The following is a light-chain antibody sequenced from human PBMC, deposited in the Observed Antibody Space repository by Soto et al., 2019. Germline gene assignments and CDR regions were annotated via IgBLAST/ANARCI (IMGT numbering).Light chain of an antibody. Sequence: ELVLTQSPGTLSLSPGERATLSCRPSQRIPDNYLAWYQQKPGQAPRLLIFGASSRATGIPDRFSGSASATDFTLTISSLQPEDFAVYYCQHHGPSRWTFGQGTKVEIK. J-gene: IGKJ1*01. CDR1: QRIPDNY. CDR3: QHHGPSRWT. V-gene: IGKV3-20*01. CDR2: GAS.